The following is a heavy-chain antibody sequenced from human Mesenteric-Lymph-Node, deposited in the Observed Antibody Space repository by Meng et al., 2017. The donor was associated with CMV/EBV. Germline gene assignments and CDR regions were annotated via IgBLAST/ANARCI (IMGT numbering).Heavy chain of an antibody. J-gene: IGHJ6*02. Sequence: GESLKISCAASGFTFSSYWMHWVRQAPGKGLEWVSVVIYDGSNKYYGDSVKGRFTISRDNSKNTLYLQMNSLRPEDTAVYYCARSMDYYFYLMDVWGQGTAVTVSS. D-gene: IGHD2-8*01. CDR1: GFTFSSYW. CDR3: ARSMDYYFYLMDV. CDR2: VIYDGSNK. V-gene: IGHV3-30*03.